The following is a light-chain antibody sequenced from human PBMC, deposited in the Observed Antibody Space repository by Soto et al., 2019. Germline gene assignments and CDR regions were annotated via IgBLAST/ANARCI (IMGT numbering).Light chain of an antibody. J-gene: IGKJ4*01. CDR1: QGISNY. CDR2: AAS. V-gene: IGKV1-27*01. Sequence: IQLPQSPSSLSASVGDRFTITCQASQGISNYLAWYQQKPGKVPKLLIYAASTLQSGVPSRFSGSGSGTDFTLTISSLQHEDFATYYCQKYNRAPLTFGGGTKVDI. CDR3: QKYNRAPLT.